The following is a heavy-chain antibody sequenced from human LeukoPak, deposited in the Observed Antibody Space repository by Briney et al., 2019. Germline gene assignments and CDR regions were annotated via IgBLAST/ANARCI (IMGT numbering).Heavy chain of an antibody. J-gene: IGHJ4*02. D-gene: IGHD3-9*01. CDR1: GDSISSDYY. V-gene: IGHV4-38-2*02. CDR2: IHHSGNT. CDR3: ARGGITIFYTLFY. Sequence: SETLPLTCLVSGDSISSDYYWGWIRQSPGKGLEWIGSIHHSGNTYYNPSLKRRVTLSVDTSKNQFSLRLNSVTAADAAVYYCARGGITIFYTLFYWGQGTLVTVSS.